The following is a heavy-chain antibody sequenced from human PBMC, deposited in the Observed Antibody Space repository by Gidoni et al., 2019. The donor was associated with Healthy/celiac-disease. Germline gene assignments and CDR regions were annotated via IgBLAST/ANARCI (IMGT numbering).Heavy chain of an antibody. V-gene: IGHV3-9*01. Sequence: EVQLVESGGGLVQPGRSLRLSCAASGFTFDDYAMHWVRQAPGKGLEWVSGISWNSGSIGYADSVKGRFTISRDNAKNSLYLQMNSLRAEDTALYYCAKDMGQLATYYYYGMDVWGQGTTVTVSS. J-gene: IGHJ6*02. CDR2: ISWNSGSI. D-gene: IGHD6-6*01. CDR3: AKDMGQLATYYYYGMDV. CDR1: GFTFDDYA.